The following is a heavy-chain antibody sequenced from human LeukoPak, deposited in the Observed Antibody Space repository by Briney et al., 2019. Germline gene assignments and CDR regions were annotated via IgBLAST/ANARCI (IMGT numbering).Heavy chain of an antibody. J-gene: IGHJ5*02. Sequence: PGGSLRLSCAASGFTVSSNYMSWVRQAPGKGLEWVSVIYSGGSTYYADFVKGRFTISRDNSKNTLYLQMNSLRDEDTAVYYCARDQGTSTTAPKRKGRFDPWGQGTLVTVSS. CDR1: GFTVSSNY. D-gene: IGHD1-1*01. CDR3: ARDQGTSTTAPKRKGRFDP. V-gene: IGHV3-53*01. CDR2: IYSGGST.